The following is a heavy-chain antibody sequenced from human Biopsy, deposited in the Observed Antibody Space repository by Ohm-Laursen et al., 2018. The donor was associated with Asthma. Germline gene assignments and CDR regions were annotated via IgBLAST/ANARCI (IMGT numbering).Heavy chain of an antibody. D-gene: IGHD6-19*01. V-gene: IGHV3-53*01. CDR3: AGGDSSGWSHYYFDY. J-gene: IGHJ4*02. Sequence: SLRLSCSASGFTVSRDHMFWVRQAPGKGLEWVSVIYSGGTSHTADSVRGRSTISRDFSKNTLHLQMHSLRVEDTAVYYCAGGDSSGWSHYYFDYWGQGTLVTVSS. CDR1: GFTVSRDH. CDR2: IYSGGTS.